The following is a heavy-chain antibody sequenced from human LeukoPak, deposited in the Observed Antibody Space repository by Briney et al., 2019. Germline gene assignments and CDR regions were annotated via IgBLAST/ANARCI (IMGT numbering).Heavy chain of an antibody. V-gene: IGHV4-59*01. CDR1: GGSISSYY. Sequence: SETLSLTCTVSGGSISSYYWSWIRQPPGKGLEWIGYIYYSGSTNYNPSLKSRVTISVDTSKNQFSLKLSSVTAADTAVYYCASDPVGPGGFFDYWDQGTLVTVSS. D-gene: IGHD1-26*01. CDR2: IYYSGST. CDR3: ASDPVGPGGFFDY. J-gene: IGHJ4*02.